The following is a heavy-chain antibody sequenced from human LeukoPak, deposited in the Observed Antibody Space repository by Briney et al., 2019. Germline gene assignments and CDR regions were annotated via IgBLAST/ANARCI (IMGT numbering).Heavy chain of an antibody. Sequence: SETLSLTCTVSGGSISSGGYYWSWIRQHPGKGLEWIGYIYYSGSTYYNPSLKSRVTISVDTSKNQLSLKLSSETAADTAVYYCARTLAEMTTVTTFDYWGQGTLVTVSS. J-gene: IGHJ4*02. CDR2: IYYSGST. CDR1: GGSISSGGYY. D-gene: IGHD4-17*01. CDR3: ARTLAEMTTVTTFDY. V-gene: IGHV4-31*03.